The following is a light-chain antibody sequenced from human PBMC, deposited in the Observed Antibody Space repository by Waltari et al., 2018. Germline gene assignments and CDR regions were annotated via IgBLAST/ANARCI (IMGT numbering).Light chain of an antibody. Sequence: DIQMTQSPSSLSASIGDRVTITCRASQSISIYLNWYQQKPGKAPPLLINAASNLQSGVPSRFSGSGSGTDFTLTISSLQPEDFATYYCQQSYSTPPYTFGQGTKLEIK. CDR2: AAS. CDR1: QSISIY. V-gene: IGKV1-39*01. J-gene: IGKJ2*01. CDR3: QQSYSTPPYT.